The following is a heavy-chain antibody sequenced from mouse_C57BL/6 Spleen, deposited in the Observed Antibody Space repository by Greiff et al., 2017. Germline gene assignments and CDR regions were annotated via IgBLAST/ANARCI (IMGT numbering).Heavy chain of an antibody. CDR2: ISSGSSTI. J-gene: IGHJ1*03. Sequence: EVQLVESGGGLVKPGGSLKLSCAASGFTFSDYGMHWVRQAPEKGLEWVAYISSGSSTIYYADTVKGRFIISRDNAKNTLFLQMTSLRSEDTAMYYCARSYGSRGYFDVWGTGTTVTVSS. CDR3: ARSYGSRGYFDV. V-gene: IGHV5-17*01. CDR1: GFTFSDYG. D-gene: IGHD1-1*01.